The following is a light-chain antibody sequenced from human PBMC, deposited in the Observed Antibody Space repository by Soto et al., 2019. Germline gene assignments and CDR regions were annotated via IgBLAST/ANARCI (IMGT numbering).Light chain of an antibody. CDR2: RAS. V-gene: IGKV3-15*01. Sequence: EVVLTQSPATLSVSPGERATLSCRASQSVVENLAWYQQKPGQAPRLLIYRASTRATGVPDRFSGAGSGTEFTLTIRSLQSDDFAVYYCQQYDKWPPITFGQGTRLEVK. J-gene: IGKJ5*01. CDR3: QQYDKWPPIT. CDR1: QSVVEN.